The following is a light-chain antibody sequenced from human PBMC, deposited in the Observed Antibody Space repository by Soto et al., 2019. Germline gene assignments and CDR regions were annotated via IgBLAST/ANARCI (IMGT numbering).Light chain of an antibody. J-gene: IGKJ5*01. CDR3: LQDYTFPIT. V-gene: IGKV1-6*02. Sequence: AIQMTQSPSSLSASIGDRVTITCRASQGIRNGLSWYHQKPGKAPKLLIYAASSLHSGVPSRFSVSGSGTDFTLTISSLQPEDFATYYCLQDYTFPITFGQGTRLEI. CDR2: AAS. CDR1: QGIRNG.